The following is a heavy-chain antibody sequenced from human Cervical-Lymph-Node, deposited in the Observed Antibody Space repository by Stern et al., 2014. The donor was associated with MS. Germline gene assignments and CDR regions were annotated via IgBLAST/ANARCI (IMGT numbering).Heavy chain of an antibody. J-gene: IGHJ4*02. CDR1: GGPISSSPW. CDR3: ARKRNSGWPFDY. Sequence: VQLVESGPGLVKPSGTLSLTCTASGGPISSSPWWTWLRPPPGERLGWIGEIYHTGTTKYNPSLKSRGTVSLDSSKNHFSLRLTSVTVADTAVYFCARKRNSGWPFDYWGQGILVTIS. D-gene: IGHD5-12*01. V-gene: IGHV4-4*02. CDR2: IYHTGTT.